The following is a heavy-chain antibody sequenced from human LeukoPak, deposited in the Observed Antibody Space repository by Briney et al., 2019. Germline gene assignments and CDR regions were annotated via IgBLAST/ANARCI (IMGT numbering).Heavy chain of an antibody. CDR1: GGSISSSSYY. J-gene: IGHJ4*02. Sequence: SETLSLTCTVSGGSISSSSYYRGWIRQPPGKGLEWIGSIYYSGSTYYNPSLKSRVTISVDKSKNQFSLKLSSVTAADTAVYYCAAFGPHFTVDYWGQGTLVTVSS. CDR3: AAFGPHFTVDY. D-gene: IGHD2/OR15-2a*01. CDR2: IYYSGST. V-gene: IGHV4-39*07.